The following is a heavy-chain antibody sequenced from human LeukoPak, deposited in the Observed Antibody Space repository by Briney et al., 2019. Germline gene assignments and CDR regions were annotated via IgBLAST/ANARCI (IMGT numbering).Heavy chain of an antibody. CDR1: GFTFSSYS. Sequence: GGSLRLSCAASGFTFSSYSMNWVRQAPGKGLEWVSSVSSSSSYIYYADSVKGRFTISRDNAKNSLYLQMNSLRAEDTAVYYCARDRSWNYYGSGNWDYWGQGTLVAVSS. CDR2: VSSSSSYI. J-gene: IGHJ4*02. CDR3: ARDRSWNYYGSGNWDY. D-gene: IGHD3-10*01. V-gene: IGHV3-21*01.